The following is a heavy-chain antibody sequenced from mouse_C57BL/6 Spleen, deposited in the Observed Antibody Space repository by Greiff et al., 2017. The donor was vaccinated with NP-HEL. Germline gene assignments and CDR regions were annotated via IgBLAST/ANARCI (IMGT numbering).Heavy chain of an antibody. V-gene: IGHV1-50*01. Sequence: QVQLQQPGAELVKPGASVKLSCKASGYTFTSYWMQWVKQRPGQGLEWIGEIDPSDSYTNYNQKFKGKATLTVDTSSSTAYMQLSSLTSEDSAVYYCARGLIYYLFDYWGQGTTLTVSS. J-gene: IGHJ2*01. CDR1: GYTFTSYW. CDR2: IDPSDSYT. CDR3: ARGLIYYLFDY. D-gene: IGHD1-1*01.